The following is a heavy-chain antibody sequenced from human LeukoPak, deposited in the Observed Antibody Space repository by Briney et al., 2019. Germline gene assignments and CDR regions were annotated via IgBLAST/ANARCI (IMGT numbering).Heavy chain of an antibody. V-gene: IGHV1-18*01. CDR3: ARDRAFIVGGSYDWFDP. D-gene: IGHD1-26*01. CDR2: ISAYNGNT. Sequence: ASVKVSCKASGYTFTSYGISWVRQAPGQGLEWMGWISAYNGNTNYAQKLQGRVTVTTDTSTSTAYMELRSLRSDDTAVYYCARDRAFIVGGSYDWFDPWGQGTLVTVSS. J-gene: IGHJ5*02. CDR1: GYTFTSYG.